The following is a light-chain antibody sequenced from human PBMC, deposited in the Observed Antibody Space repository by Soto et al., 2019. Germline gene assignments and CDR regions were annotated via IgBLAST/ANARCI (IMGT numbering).Light chain of an antibody. CDR2: AGS. CDR1: QSINRY. Sequence: DIQMTQSPSSLSASVGDRVTITCRASQSINRYLNWYQQKPGKAPKVLLYAGSSFQSGVPSRFSGGGSGTDFTLTIISLQPEDFATYYCQQSFNTPWTFGQGTTVDIK. J-gene: IGKJ1*01. CDR3: QQSFNTPWT. V-gene: IGKV1-39*01.